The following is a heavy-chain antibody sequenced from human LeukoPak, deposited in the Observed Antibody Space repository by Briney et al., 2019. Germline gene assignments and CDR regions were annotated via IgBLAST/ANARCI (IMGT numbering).Heavy chain of an antibody. CDR2: VNHSGST. J-gene: IGHJ3*02. CDR1: GGSFSGNY. V-gene: IGHV4-34*01. CDR3: ASETYYYDSSGPRAFDI. Sequence: SETLSLTCAVYGGSFSGNYWSWIRQPPGKELEWIGEVNHSGSTNYNPSLKSRVTMSIDTSKNQFSLNLKSVTAADTAVYYCASETYYYDSSGPRAFDIWGQGTMVTVSS. D-gene: IGHD3-22*01.